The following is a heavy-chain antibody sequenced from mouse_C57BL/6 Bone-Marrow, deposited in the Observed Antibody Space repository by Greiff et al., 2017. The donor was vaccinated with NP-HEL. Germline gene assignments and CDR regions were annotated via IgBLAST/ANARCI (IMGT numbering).Heavy chain of an antibody. Sequence: QVQLQQSGAELARPGASVKLSCKASGYTFTSYGISWVKQRTGQGLEWIGEIYPRSGNTYYNEKFKGKATLTADKSSSTAYMELRSLTSEDSAVYFCAPLGRGFAYWGQGTLVTVSA. J-gene: IGHJ3*01. CDR3: APLGRGFAY. CDR1: GYTFTSYG. D-gene: IGHD4-1*01. CDR2: IYPRSGNT. V-gene: IGHV1-81*01.